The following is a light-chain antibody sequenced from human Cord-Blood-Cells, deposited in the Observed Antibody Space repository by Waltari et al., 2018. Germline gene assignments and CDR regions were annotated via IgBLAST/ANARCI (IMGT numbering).Light chain of an antibody. J-gene: IGLJ3*02. CDR2: DVS. Sequence: QSALTRPASVSGSPGQSITISCTGTSSDVGGYNYVSWYQQHPGKAPKLMIYDVSKRPSGVSNRFSGSKSGNTASLTISGLQAEDEADYYCSSYTSSSPWVFGGGTKLTVL. CDR1: SSDVGGYNY. CDR3: SSYTSSSPWV. V-gene: IGLV2-14*01.